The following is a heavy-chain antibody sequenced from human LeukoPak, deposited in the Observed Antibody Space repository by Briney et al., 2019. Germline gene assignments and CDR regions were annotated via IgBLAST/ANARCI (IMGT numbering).Heavy chain of an antibody. V-gene: IGHV3-53*01. CDR3: AKDLETHDTSAC. CDR1: GFAVSDNY. J-gene: IGHJ4*02. Sequence: PGGSLRLSCTASGFAVSDNYMAWVRQAPGKGLEWVSVVYSGGNTYYADSVVGRFTISRDNSKNTLYLQMNSLRVEDTAVYYCAKDLETHDTSACWGQGTLVTVSS. D-gene: IGHD3-22*01. CDR2: VYSGGNT.